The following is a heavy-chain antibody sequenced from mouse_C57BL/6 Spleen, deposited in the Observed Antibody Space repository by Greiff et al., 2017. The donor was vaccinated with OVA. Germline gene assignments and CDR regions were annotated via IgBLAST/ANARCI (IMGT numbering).Heavy chain of an antibody. Sequence: VNVVESGAELAKPGASVKLSCKASGYTFTSYWMHWVKQRPGQGLEWIGYINPSSGYTKYNQKFKDKATLTADKSSSTAYMQLSSLTYEDSAVYYCARSITTVDYYAMDYWGQGTSVTVSS. J-gene: IGHJ4*01. V-gene: IGHV1-7*01. CDR1: GYTFTSYW. CDR2: INPSSGYT. D-gene: IGHD1-1*01. CDR3: ARSITTVDYYAMDY.